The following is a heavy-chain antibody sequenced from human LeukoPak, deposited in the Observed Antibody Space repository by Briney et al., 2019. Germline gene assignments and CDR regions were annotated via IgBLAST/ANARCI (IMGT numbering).Heavy chain of an antibody. CDR2: ISGSGGST. Sequence: PGGSLRLSCAASGFAFSSYAMSWVRQAPGKGLEWVSAISGSGGSTYYADSVKGRFAISRDSSKNTLYLQMHSLRAEDTAVYYCAKRGLYYGGGGFDYWGQGTLVTVSS. CDR3: AKRGLYYGGGGFDY. J-gene: IGHJ4*02. V-gene: IGHV3-23*01. D-gene: IGHD3-10*02. CDR1: GFAFSSYA.